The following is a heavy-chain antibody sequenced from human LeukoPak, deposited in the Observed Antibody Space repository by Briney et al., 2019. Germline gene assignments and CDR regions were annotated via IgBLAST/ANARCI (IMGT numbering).Heavy chain of an antibody. CDR3: AREGGVTATSDAFDI. D-gene: IGHD2-21*02. J-gene: IGHJ3*02. CDR2: IYTSGST. Sequence: ASETLSLTCTVSGGSISSYYWSWIRQPAGKGLEWIGRIYTSGSTNYNPSLKSRVTISVDTSKNQFSLKLSSVTAADTAVYYCAREGGVTATSDAFDIWGQGTMVTVSS. V-gene: IGHV4-4*07. CDR1: GGSISSYY.